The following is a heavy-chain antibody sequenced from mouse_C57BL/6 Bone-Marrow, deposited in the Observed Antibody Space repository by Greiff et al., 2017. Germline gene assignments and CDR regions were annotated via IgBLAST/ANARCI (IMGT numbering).Heavy chain of an antibody. D-gene: IGHD1-1*01. Sequence: EVQGVESGGDLVKPGGSLKLSCAASGFTFSSYGMSWVRQTPDKRLEWVATISSGGSYTYYPDSVKGRFTISRDTAKNTLYLQMSSLKSEDTAMYYCARPNYYYGSSYLDYWGQGTTLTVSS. V-gene: IGHV5-6*01. J-gene: IGHJ2*01. CDR2: ISSGGSYT. CDR1: GFTFSSYG. CDR3: ARPNYYYGSSYLDY.